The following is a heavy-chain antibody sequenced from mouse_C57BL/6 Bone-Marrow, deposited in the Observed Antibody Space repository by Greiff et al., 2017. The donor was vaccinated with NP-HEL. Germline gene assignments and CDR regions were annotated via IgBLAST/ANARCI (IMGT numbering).Heavy chain of an antibody. CDR1: GFTFSDYY. D-gene: IGHD1-1*01. J-gene: IGHJ3*01. CDR2: ISNGGGST. Sequence: EVKLMESGGGLVQPGGSLKLSCAASGFTFSDYYMYWVRQTPEKRLEWVAYISNGGGSTYYPDTVKGRFTISRDNAKNTLYLQMSRLKSEDTAMYYCARQFITTVVGPAYWGQGTLVTVSA. V-gene: IGHV5-12*01. CDR3: ARQFITTVVGPAY.